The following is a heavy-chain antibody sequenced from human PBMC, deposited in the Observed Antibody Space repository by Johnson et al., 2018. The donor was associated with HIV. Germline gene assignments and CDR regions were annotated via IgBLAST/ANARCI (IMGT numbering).Heavy chain of an antibody. D-gene: IGHD6-19*01. CDR1: GFTFSSYA. Sequence: QVQLVESGGGVVQPGRSLRLSCAASGFTFSSYAMHWVRQAPGKGLEWVAVISYDGSNKYYTDSVKGRFTISRDNSKTTLYLQMNSLRAEDTAVYYCARASHSSGWYGRLGDAFEIWGQGTMVTVSS. CDR2: ISYDGSNK. CDR3: ARASHSSGWYGRLGDAFEI. J-gene: IGHJ3*02. V-gene: IGHV3-30-3*01.